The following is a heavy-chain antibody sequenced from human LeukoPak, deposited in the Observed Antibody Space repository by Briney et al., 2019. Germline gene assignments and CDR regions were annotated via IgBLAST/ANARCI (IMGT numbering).Heavy chain of an antibody. CDR3: ARGGLVATIILYFDY. CDR2: IYTSGST. CDR1: GGSISSYY. Sequence: SETLSLTCTVSGGSISSYYWSWIRQPAGKGLEWIGRIYTSGSTNYNPSLKSRVTISVDTSKNQFSLKLSSVTAADTAVYYCARGGLVATIILYFDYWGQGTLVTVSS. J-gene: IGHJ4*02. V-gene: IGHV4-4*07. D-gene: IGHD5-12*01.